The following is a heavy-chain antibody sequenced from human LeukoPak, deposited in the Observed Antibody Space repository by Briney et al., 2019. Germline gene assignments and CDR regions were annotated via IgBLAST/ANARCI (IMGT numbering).Heavy chain of an antibody. Sequence: GGSLRLSCAASGFTFSSYSMNWVRQAPGKGLEWVSSISSSSSYIYYADSVKGRFTISRDNAKNSLYLQMNSLRAEDTAVYYCASFTTGGHVNCGNEYWGQGTLVTVSS. J-gene: IGHJ4*02. CDR2: ISSSSSYI. D-gene: IGHD4-23*01. CDR1: GFTFSSYS. V-gene: IGHV3-21*01. CDR3: ASFTTGGHVNCGNEY.